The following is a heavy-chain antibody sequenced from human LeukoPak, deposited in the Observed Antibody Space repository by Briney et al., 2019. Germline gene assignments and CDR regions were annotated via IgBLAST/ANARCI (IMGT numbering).Heavy chain of an antibody. CDR2: IRQDGSEK. CDR1: GFMFSSYW. J-gene: IGHJ5*02. CDR3: AREQGTFDL. V-gene: IGHV3-7*04. Sequence: GGSLRLSCAASGFMFSSYWMSWVRQAPGKGLEWVANIRQDGSEKYYVDSVKGRFTFSRDNAKNSLYLQMNSLTAEDTAVYYCAREQGTFDLWGQGTLVTVSS.